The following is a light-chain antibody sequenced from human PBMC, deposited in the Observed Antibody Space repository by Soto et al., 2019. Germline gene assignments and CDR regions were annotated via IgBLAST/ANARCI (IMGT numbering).Light chain of an antibody. CDR1: QSVSSTY. Sequence: PGERATLSCRASQSVSSTYLAWYQQKPGQAPRLLIYGASSRATGIPDRFSGSGSGTDFTLTISRLEPEDFAVYYCQQYGSSAWTFGQGTKVEIK. V-gene: IGKV3-20*01. CDR3: QQYGSSAWT. CDR2: GAS. J-gene: IGKJ1*01.